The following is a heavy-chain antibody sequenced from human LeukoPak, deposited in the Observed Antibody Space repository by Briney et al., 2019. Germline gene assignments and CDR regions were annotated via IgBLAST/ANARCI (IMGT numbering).Heavy chain of an antibody. Sequence: SETLSLTCAVYGGSFSGYYWSWIRQPPGKGLEWIGEINHSGSTNYNPSLKGRVTISVDTSKNQFSLKLSSVTAADTAVYYCARGNSQFDPWGQGTLVTVSS. V-gene: IGHV4-34*01. J-gene: IGHJ5*02. CDR3: ARGNSQFDP. CDR1: GGSFSGYY. CDR2: INHSGST.